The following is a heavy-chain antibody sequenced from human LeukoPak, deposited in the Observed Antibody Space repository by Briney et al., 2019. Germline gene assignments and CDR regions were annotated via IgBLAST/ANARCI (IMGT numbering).Heavy chain of an antibody. D-gene: IGHD4-17*01. CDR1: GFTFSDYY. J-gene: IGHJ4*02. CDR3: AREGVHDYGETFDY. Sequence: GGSLRLSCAASGFTFSDYYMIWIRQAPGKGLEWVSYISSSCSTIYYADSVKGRFTISRDNAKNSLYLQMNSLRAEDTAVYYCAREGVHDYGETFDYWGQGTLVTVSS. V-gene: IGHV3-11*01. CDR2: ISSSCSTI.